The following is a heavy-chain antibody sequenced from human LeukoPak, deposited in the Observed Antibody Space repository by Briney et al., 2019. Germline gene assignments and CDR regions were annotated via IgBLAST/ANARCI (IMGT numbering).Heavy chain of an antibody. Sequence: SGGSLRLSCAASGFTFSSYATSWVRQAPGKGLECISGFSGSGGSTYYADSVKGRFTISRDNSKNTLYLQMNSLRAEDTAVYYCAKLSRYHGSGSFFSFDPWGQGTLVTVSS. D-gene: IGHD3-10*01. CDR3: AKLSRYHGSGSFFSFDP. J-gene: IGHJ5*02. CDR1: GFTFSSYA. V-gene: IGHV3-23*01. CDR2: FSGSGGST.